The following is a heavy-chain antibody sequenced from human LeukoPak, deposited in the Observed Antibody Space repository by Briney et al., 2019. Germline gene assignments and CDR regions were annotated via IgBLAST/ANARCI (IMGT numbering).Heavy chain of an antibody. CDR2: ISGSGRT. CDR1: GASVNSYY. V-gene: IGHV4-59*02. CDR3: TKGYYEPFDS. Sequence: ASETLSLTCTVSGASVNSYYWDWIRQPPGKGLEWIGCISGSGRTYYNPSLKSRVTISLGTSNNQFSLRLTSVTAADSAMYYCTKGYYEPFDSWGQGTLVTVSS. J-gene: IGHJ4*02. D-gene: IGHD3-22*01.